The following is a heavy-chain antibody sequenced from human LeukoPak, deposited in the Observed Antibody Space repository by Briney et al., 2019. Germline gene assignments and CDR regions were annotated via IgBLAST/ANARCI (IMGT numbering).Heavy chain of an antibody. J-gene: IGHJ6*02. CDR3: ARDGYYYGMDV. V-gene: IGHV3-7*01. Sequence: GGSLRLSCAASGFTFSSYWMSWVRQAPGKGLEWVDNIKQDGSEIYYVDSVKGRFTISRDNAKNSLYLQMNSLRAEDTAVDYCARDGYYYGMDVWGQGTTVTVSS. CDR1: GFTFSSYW. CDR2: IKQDGSEI.